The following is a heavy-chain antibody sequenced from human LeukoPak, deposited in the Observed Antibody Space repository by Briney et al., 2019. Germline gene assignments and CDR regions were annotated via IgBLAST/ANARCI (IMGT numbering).Heavy chain of an antibody. CDR2: INWNGRIT. D-gene: IGHD5-18*01. CDR1: GFTFDDYA. CDR3: ARGSVQLWLRDTYYYMDV. V-gene: IGHV3-20*04. J-gene: IGHJ6*03. Sequence: GGSLRPSCAASGFTFDDYAMNWVRQVPGRGLEWVSGINWNGRITEYADSVKDRFTISRQNTKNSLYLYMNNLGGEDTALYFCARGSVQLWLRDTYYYMDVWGKGTTVTVSS.